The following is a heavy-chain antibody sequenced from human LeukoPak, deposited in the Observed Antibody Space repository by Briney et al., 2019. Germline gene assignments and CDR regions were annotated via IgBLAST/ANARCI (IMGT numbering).Heavy chain of an antibody. CDR1: GYTFTSYY. V-gene: IGHV1-46*01. Sequence: ASVKVSCKASGYTFTSYYMHWARQAPGQGLEWMGIINPSGGSTSYAQKFQGRVTMTRDMSTSTVYMELSSLRSEDTAVYYCARAMVRGVMRDYWGQGTLVTVSS. D-gene: IGHD3-10*01. J-gene: IGHJ4*02. CDR3: ARAMVRGVMRDY. CDR2: INPSGGST.